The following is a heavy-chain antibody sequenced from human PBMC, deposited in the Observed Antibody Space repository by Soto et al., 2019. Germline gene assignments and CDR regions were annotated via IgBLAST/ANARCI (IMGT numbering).Heavy chain of an antibody. CDR3: AKDLGYGYYYYGMDV. V-gene: IGHV3-30*18. CDR1: GFTFSSYG. J-gene: IGHJ6*02. Sequence: GGSLRLSCAASGFTFSSYGMHWVRQAPGKGLEWVAVISYDGSNKYYADSVKGRFTISRDNSKNTLYLQMNSLRAEDTAVYYCAKDLGYGYYYYGMDVWGQGTTVTVSS. CDR2: ISYDGSNK. D-gene: IGHD3-16*01.